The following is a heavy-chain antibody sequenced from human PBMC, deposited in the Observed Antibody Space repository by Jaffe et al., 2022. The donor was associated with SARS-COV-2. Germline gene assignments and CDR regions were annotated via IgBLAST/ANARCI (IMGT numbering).Heavy chain of an antibody. CDR1: GFPFSNSA. J-gene: IGHJ4*02. D-gene: IGHD6-19*01. V-gene: IGHV3-23*01. CDR2: ISASGSSS. CDR3: ATMGAMAGRDPFEN. Sequence: EVNLLESGGGLVQPGGSLRLSCAASGFPFSNSAMSWVRQAPGKGLEWVSGISASGSSSYYTDSVKGRFTVSRDNSKNTFYLQMTSLRAEDTAVYFCATMGAMAGRDPFENWGPGILVTVSS.